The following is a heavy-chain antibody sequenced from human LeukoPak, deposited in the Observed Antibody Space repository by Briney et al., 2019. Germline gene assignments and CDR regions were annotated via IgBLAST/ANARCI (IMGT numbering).Heavy chain of an antibody. CDR2: INPNSGGT. CDR3: ARVVLDSSGYRGVDV. V-gene: IGHV1-2*06. D-gene: IGHD3-22*01. Sequence: ASVKVSCKASGYTFTGYYMHWVLQAPGQGLEWMGRINPNSGGTNYAQKFQGRVTMTRDTSISTAYMELSRLRSDDTAVYYCARVVLDSSGYRGVDVWGKGTTVTVSS. CDR1: GYTFTGYY. J-gene: IGHJ6*04.